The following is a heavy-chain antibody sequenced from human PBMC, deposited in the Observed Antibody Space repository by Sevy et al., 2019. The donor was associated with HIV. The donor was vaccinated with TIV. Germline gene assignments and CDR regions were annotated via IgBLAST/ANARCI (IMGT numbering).Heavy chain of an antibody. CDR1: GYTFTSYD. V-gene: IGHV1-8*01. CDR2: MNPNSGNT. CDR3: ARGVLPVLANNWFDP. D-gene: IGHD2-8*02. J-gene: IGHJ5*02. Sequence: ASVKVSCKASGYTFTSYDINWVRQATGQGLEWMGWMNPNSGNTGYAQKFQGRVTMTRNTSISTAYMELGSLRSEDTAVYYCARGVLPVLANNWFDPWGQGTLVTVSS.